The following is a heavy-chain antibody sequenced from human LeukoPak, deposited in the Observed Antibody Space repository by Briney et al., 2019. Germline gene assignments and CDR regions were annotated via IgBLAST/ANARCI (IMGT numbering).Heavy chain of an antibody. V-gene: IGHV5-51*01. CDR2: IYPGDSDT. J-gene: IGHJ6*02. Sequence: GESLKISCKGSGYSFTSYWIGWVRQMPGKGLEWMGIIYPGDSDTRYSPSFQGQVTISADKSNSTAYLQWSSLKASDTAMYYCARHSSGYYYSADYYYGMDVWGQGTTVTVSS. CDR1: GYSFTSYW. D-gene: IGHD3-22*01. CDR3: ARHSSGYYYSADYYYGMDV.